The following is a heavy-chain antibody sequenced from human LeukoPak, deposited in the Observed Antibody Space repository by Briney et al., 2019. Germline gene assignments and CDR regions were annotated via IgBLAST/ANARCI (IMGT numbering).Heavy chain of an antibody. CDR3: ARGREPAASWIQLWFSSPTI. V-gene: IGHV1-18*01. D-gene: IGHD5-18*01. Sequence: GASVKVSCKASGYTFTSYGISWVRQAPGQGLEWMGWISAYNGNTNYAQKLQGRATMTTDTSTSTAYMELSSLRSEDTAVYYCARGREPAASWIQLWFSSPTIWGQGTMVTVSS. CDR1: GYTFTSYG. CDR2: ISAYNGNT. J-gene: IGHJ3*02.